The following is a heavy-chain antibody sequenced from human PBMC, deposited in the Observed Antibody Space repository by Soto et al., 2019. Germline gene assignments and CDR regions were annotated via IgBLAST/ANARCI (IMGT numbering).Heavy chain of an antibody. J-gene: IGHJ6*02. V-gene: IGHV3-53*04. CDR1: GFTVSSNY. CDR2: IYSGGST. D-gene: IGHD3-9*01. Sequence: GGSLRLSCAASGFTVSSNYMSWVRQAPGKGLEWVSVIYSGGSTYYADSVKGRFTISRHNSKNTLYLQMNSLRAEDTAVYYCARDGWYDILTGYYYYYGMDVWGQGTTVTVSS. CDR3: ARDGWYDILTGYYYYYGMDV.